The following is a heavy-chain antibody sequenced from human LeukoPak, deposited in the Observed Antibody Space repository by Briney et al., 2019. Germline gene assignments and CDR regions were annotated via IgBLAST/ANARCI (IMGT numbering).Heavy chain of an antibody. Sequence: PGGSLRLSCAASGFTFSSHSINWVRQAPGKGLEWASSIGSSSPYHADSVKGRFTISRDNAKNSLYLQMNSLRAEDTALYYCAREGGGSLGDAFDIWGQGTMVTVSS. V-gene: IGHV3-21*01. CDR3: AREGGGSLGDAFDI. D-gene: IGHD2-15*01. CDR1: GFTFSSHS. J-gene: IGHJ3*02. CDR2: IGSSSPY.